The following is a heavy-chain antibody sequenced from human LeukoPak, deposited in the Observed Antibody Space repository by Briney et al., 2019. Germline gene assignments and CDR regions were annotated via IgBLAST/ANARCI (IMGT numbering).Heavy chain of an antibody. J-gene: IGHJ4*02. D-gene: IGHD3-10*01. V-gene: IGHV3-30*18. CDR1: GFTFSSYG. CDR3: AKGRPLYGSGSYFDY. CDR2: ISYDGSNK. Sequence: GGSLRLSCAASGFTFSSYGMHWVRQAPGKGLEWVAVISYDGSNKYYADSVKGRFTISRDNSKNTLYLQMNSLRAEDTAVYYCAKGRPLYGSGSYFDYWGRGTLVTVSS.